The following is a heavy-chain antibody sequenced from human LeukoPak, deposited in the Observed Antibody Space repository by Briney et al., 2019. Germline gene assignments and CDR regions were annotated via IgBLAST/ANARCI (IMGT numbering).Heavy chain of an antibody. CDR2: MHPDNGNT. Sequence: ASVKVSCTASGYTFTSYGISWVRQAPGQGLEWMGWMHPDNGNTGYAQKFQGRVTMTRNTSITTAYMELRSLRSDDTAVYYCARGHGSAFDPWGQGTLVTVSS. CDR3: ARGHGSAFDP. CDR1: GYTFTSYG. D-gene: IGHD3-10*01. J-gene: IGHJ5*02. V-gene: IGHV1-8*02.